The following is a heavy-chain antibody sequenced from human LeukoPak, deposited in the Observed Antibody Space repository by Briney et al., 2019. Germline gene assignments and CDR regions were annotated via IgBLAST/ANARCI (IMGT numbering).Heavy chain of an antibody. V-gene: IGHV3-20*04. D-gene: IGHD6-19*01. Sequence: GGSLRLSCAASGFTFYDYGMSWVRQAPGKGLEWVSGINWNGGSTGYADSVKGRFTISRDNAKNSLYLQMNSLRAEDTALYYCARDGSGWYLDYWGQGTLVTVSS. J-gene: IGHJ4*02. CDR2: INWNGGST. CDR3: ARDGSGWYLDY. CDR1: GFTFYDYG.